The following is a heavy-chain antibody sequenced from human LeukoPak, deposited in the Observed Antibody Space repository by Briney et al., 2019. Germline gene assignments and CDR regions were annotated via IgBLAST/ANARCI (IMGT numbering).Heavy chain of an antibody. J-gene: IGHJ6*02. CDR2: INSGGDDT. Sequence: PGASLRLSCAGSEFTFRTYAMGWVRQAPGKGLEWVSSINSGGDDTYYADSAKGRFTISRDNFKNTLYLQMNSLRAEDTAVYYCVKPPRLSIIRGEGMDVWGQGTTVTVSS. CDR3: VKPPRLSIIRGEGMDV. V-gene: IGHV3-23*01. CDR1: EFTFRTYA. D-gene: IGHD3-10*01.